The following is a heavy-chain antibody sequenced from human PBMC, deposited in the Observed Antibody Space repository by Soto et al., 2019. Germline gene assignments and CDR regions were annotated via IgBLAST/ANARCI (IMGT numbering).Heavy chain of an antibody. CDR3: AKGFSTWAFDI. V-gene: IGHV3-30*18. J-gene: IGHJ3*02. CDR2: ISYDGRKK. CDR1: GFTFGSYG. Sequence: QVQLVESGGGVVQPGRSLRLSCAASGFTFGSYGMHWVRQAPGKGLEWVAIISYDGRKKYYVDSVNGRFTISRDNSKNTLYLQMDSLRAEDTAIFYCAKGFSTWAFDIWGQGTMVTVSS.